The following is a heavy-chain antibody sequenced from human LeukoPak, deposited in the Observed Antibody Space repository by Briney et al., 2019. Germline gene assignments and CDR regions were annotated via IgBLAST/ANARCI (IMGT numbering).Heavy chain of an antibody. V-gene: IGHV1-69*04. Sequence: ASVNVSCKASGGTFSNYAISWVRQAPGQGLEWMGRIIPVLGIAFYSQTFQGRVTITADKSTSTAYMELSSLISDDTAVYYCAGGPYDRSAYFPYYFDSWGQGTLVPVSS. CDR1: GGTFSNYA. J-gene: IGHJ4*02. D-gene: IGHD3-22*01. CDR2: IIPVLGIA. CDR3: AGGPYDRSAYFPYYFDS.